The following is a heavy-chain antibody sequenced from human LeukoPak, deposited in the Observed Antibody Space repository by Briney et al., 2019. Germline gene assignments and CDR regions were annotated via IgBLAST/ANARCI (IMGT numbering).Heavy chain of an antibody. CDR2: ISSGSGYI. Sequence: GGSLRLSCAASGFTFSNYNMIWVRQAPRKGLEWVSSISSGSGYIYYADSVRGGLTISRDNAKNSLYLQMNSLRAEDTAVYYCARAGGSGTTLDYWGQGTLVTVSS. D-gene: IGHD3-10*01. J-gene: IGHJ4*02. V-gene: IGHV3-21*01. CDR1: GFTFSNYN. CDR3: ARAGGSGTTLDY.